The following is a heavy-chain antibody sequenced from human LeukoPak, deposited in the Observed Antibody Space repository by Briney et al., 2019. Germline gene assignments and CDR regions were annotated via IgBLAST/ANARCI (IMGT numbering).Heavy chain of an antibody. J-gene: IGHJ6*04. D-gene: IGHD2-15*01. CDR1: GFTFSSYA. CDR2: ISYDGSNK. V-gene: IGHV3-30*04. CDR3: ARGGRGVAASYYYYYGMDV. Sequence: GGSLRLSCAASGFTFSSYAMHWVRQAPGKGLEWVAVISYDGSNKYYADSVKGRFTISRDISKNTLYLQMNSLRAEDTAVYYCARGGRGVAASYYYYYGMDVWGKGTTVTVSS.